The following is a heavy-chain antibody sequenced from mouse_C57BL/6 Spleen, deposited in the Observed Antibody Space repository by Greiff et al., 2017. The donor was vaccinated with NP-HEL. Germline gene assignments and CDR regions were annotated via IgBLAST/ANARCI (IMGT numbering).Heavy chain of an antibody. CDR1: GYTFTSYW. Sequence: QVQLQQPGAELVKPGASVKMSCKASGYTFTSYWITWVKQRPGQGLEWIGDIYPGSGSTNYNEKFKSKATLTVDTSSSTAYMQLSSLTSEDSAVYYCARSGLYYYGSSSWFAYWGQGTLVTVSA. J-gene: IGHJ3*01. CDR3: ARSGLYYYGSSSWFAY. D-gene: IGHD1-1*01. CDR2: IYPGSGST. V-gene: IGHV1-55*01.